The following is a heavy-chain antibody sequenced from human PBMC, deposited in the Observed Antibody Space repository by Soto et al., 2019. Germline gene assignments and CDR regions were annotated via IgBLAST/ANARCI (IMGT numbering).Heavy chain of an antibody. J-gene: IGHJ6*02. CDR3: ARLGYCSGGSCYYYGMDV. CDR1: GGSFSGYY. V-gene: IGHV4-34*01. Sequence: SETLSLTYAVYGGSFSGYYLSWIRQPPGKGLERIGEINHSGSTNYNPSLKSRVTISVDTSKNQFSLKLSSVTAADTAVYYCARLGYCSGGSCYYYGMDVWGQGTTVTVSS. D-gene: IGHD2-15*01. CDR2: INHSGST.